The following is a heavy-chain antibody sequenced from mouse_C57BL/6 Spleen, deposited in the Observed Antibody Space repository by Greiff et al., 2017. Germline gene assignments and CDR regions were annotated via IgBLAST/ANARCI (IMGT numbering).Heavy chain of an antibody. J-gene: IGHJ4*01. CDR3: AREEEEQGAMDY. Sequence: QVQLQQPGAELVKPGASVKMSCKASGYTFTSYWITWVKQRPGQGLEWIGDIYPGSGSTNYNEKFKCKATLTVDTSSSTAYMQLSSLTSEDSAVYYGAREEEEQGAMDYWGQGTLVTVSA. CDR2: IYPGSGST. CDR1: GYTFTSYW. V-gene: IGHV1-55*01.